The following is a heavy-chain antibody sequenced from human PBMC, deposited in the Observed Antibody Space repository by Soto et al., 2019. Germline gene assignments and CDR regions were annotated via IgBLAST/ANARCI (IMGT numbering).Heavy chain of an antibody. Sequence: ASVKVSCKASGYIFTTYGISWVRQAPGQGLEWMGWISANNGNTYYAQKFQGRVTMTRDTPTSTVYMELSSLRSEDTAVYYCARVYPSDTRYGYVGNNWFDPWGQGTLVTVSS. J-gene: IGHJ5*02. D-gene: IGHD5-18*01. V-gene: IGHV1-18*01. CDR1: GYIFTTYG. CDR3: ARVYPSDTRYGYVGNNWFDP. CDR2: ISANNGNT.